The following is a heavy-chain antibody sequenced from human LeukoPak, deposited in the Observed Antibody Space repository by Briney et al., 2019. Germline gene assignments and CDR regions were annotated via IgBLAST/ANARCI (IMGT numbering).Heavy chain of an antibody. J-gene: IGHJ3*02. CDR3: AGDYEGNLAFDI. CDR1: GFSFSNCS. CDR2: ISSSSTYI. Sequence: GGSLRLSCAASGFSFSNCSMNWVRQAPGKGLEWVSSISSSSTYIYYADSLEGRFTISRDNVRNSLYLQMNSLRAEDTAVYYCAGDYEGNLAFDIWGQGTTVTVSS. D-gene: IGHD4-23*01. V-gene: IGHV3-21*01.